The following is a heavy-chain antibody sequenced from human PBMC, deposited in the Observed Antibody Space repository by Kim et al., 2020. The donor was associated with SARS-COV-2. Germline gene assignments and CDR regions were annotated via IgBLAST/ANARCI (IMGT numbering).Heavy chain of an antibody. CDR1: GGSISSSSYY. CDR3: ARLRQQLAQYYFDY. J-gene: IGHJ4*02. Sequence: SETLSLTCTVSGGSISSSSYYWGWIRQPPGKGLEWIGSIYYSGSTYYNPSLKSRVTISVDTSKNQFSLKLSSVTAADTAVYYCARLRQQLAQYYFDYWGQGTLVTVSS. D-gene: IGHD6-13*01. V-gene: IGHV4-39*01. CDR2: IYYSGST.